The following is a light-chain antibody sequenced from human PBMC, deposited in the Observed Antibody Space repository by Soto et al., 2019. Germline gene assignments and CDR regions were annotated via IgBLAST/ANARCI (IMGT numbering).Light chain of an antibody. CDR3: SSYTSSSTLPYV. Sequence: QSVLTQPASVSGSPGQSITISCTGTSSDVCGYNYVSWYQHHPGKAPKLMIYDVSNRPSGVSNRFSGSKSGNTASLTISGLQAEDEADYYCSSYTSSSTLPYVFGTGTKVTVL. CDR2: DVS. CDR1: SSDVCGYNY. V-gene: IGLV2-14*03. J-gene: IGLJ1*01.